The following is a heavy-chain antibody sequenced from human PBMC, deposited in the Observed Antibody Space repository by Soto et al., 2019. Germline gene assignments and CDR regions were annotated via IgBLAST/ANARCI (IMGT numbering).Heavy chain of an antibody. V-gene: IGHV3-30-3*01. Sequence: QVHLVESGGGVLQPGRSLRLSCAASGFTFSSYAMHWVRQAPGKGLEWVAVISSDGSKKYYADSGKGRFTISRDNSKNTLYLQMSSLRAEDTAVYYCASPTIPDHSDFQIWGQGTMVTVSS. J-gene: IGHJ3*02. CDR1: GFTFSSYA. CDR3: ASPTIPDHSDFQI. CDR2: ISSDGSKK. D-gene: IGHD2-2*02.